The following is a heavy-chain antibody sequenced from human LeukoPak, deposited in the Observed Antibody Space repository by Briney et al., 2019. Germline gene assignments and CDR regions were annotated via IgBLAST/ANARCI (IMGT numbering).Heavy chain of an antibody. V-gene: IGHV3-48*04. CDR1: GFTFSSYS. J-gene: IGHJ4*02. CDR2: ISSGGSTT. Sequence: AGGSLRLSCAASGFTFSSYSMNWVRQAPGKGLEWVSYISSGGSTTYYAGSVKGRFTVSRDNAKNSLYLQMNSLGAEDTAVYYCARDHMGYDYWGQGTLVTVSS. D-gene: IGHD1-26*01. CDR3: ARDHMGYDY.